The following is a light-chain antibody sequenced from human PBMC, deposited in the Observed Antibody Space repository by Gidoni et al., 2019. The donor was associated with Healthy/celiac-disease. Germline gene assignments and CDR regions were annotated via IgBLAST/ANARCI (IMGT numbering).Light chain of an antibody. CDR1: QSVSSY. CDR2: DAS. V-gene: IGKV3-11*01. J-gene: IGKJ2*04. CDR3: QQRSNWPPTCS. Sequence: EIVLTQSPATLSLSPGERATLSCRASQSVSSYLAWYQQKPGKAPRLLIYDASNRATGIPARFSGSGSGTDFTLTISSLEPEDFAVYYCQQRSNWPPTCSLGQGTKLEIK.